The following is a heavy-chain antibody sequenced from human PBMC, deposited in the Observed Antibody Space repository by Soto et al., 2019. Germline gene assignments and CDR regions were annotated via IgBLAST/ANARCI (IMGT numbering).Heavy chain of an antibody. CDR1: GYSVSGKSAA. CDR2: TYYRSKWST. CDR3: TRALSGSYDS. D-gene: IGHD1-26*01. Sequence: SQTLSLTCAISGYSVSGKSAALNWIRQSPSRGLEWLGRTYYRSKWSTDYAVSVKSRITINPDTSKNQFSLQLNSVTPEDTAVYYCTRALSGSYDSWGQGTLVTVSS. V-gene: IGHV6-1*01. J-gene: IGHJ5*01.